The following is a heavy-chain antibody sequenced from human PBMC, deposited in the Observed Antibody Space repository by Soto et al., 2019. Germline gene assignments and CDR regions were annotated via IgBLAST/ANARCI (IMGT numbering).Heavy chain of an antibody. CDR3: SREIRRYYDILTGSYYYYGMDV. Sequence: GGSLRLSCAAPGFTFSSYDMHWVRQATGKGLEWVSAIGTAGGTYYPGSVKGRFTISRENAKNSLYLQMNSLRAGDTAVYYCSREIRRYYDILTGSYYYYGMDVWGQGTTVTVSS. J-gene: IGHJ6*02. CDR2: IGTAGGT. D-gene: IGHD3-9*01. V-gene: IGHV3-13*01. CDR1: GFTFSSYD.